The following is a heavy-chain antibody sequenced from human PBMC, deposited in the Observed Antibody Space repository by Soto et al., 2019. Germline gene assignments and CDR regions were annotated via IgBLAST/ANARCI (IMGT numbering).Heavy chain of an antibody. D-gene: IGHD5-18*01. CDR2: IWYDGSNK. J-gene: IGHJ4*02. Sequence: QVQLVESGGGVVQPGRSLRLSCAASGFTFSSYGMHWVRQAPGKGLEWVAVIWYDGSNKYYADSVKGRFTISRDNSNNTLYLQMNSLRAEDTAVYYCARDASQLWFDYWGQGTLVTVSS. V-gene: IGHV3-33*01. CDR3: ARDASQLWFDY. CDR1: GFTFSSYG.